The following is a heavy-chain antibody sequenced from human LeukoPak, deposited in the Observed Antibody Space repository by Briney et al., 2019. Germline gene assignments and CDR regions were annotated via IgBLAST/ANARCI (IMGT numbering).Heavy chain of an antibody. CDR3: ARDVDTSGHFSRFDP. CDR2: ISYDGSNK. D-gene: IGHD3-22*01. V-gene: IGHV3-30-3*01. J-gene: IGHJ5*02. CDR1: GFTFSSYA. Sequence: GGSLRLSCAASGFTFSSYAMHWVRQAPGKGLEWVAVISYDGSNKYYADSVKGRFTISRDNSKNTLYLQMNSLRAEDTAVYYCARDVDTSGHFSRFDPWGQGTLVTVSS.